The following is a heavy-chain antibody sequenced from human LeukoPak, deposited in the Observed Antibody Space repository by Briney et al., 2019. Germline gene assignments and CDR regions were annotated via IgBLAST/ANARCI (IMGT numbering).Heavy chain of an antibody. Sequence: PGGSLRLSCAASGFTFSSYGMHWVRQAPGKGLEWVAIISYDGSNKDYADSVKGRFPISRDNSKNTLYLQMNSLRAEDRAVYYCAKDKLGIAAAGTLDYWGQGTLVTVSS. CDR1: GFTFSSYG. V-gene: IGHV3-30*18. J-gene: IGHJ4*02. CDR3: AKDKLGIAAAGTLDY. CDR2: ISYDGSNK. D-gene: IGHD6-13*01.